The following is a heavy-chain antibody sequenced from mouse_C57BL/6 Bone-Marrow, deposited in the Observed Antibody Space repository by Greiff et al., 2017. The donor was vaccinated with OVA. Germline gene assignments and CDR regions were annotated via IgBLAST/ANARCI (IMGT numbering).Heavy chain of an antibody. CDR1: GFTFSSYA. Sequence: EVHLVESGGGLVQPGGSLKLSCAASGFTFSSYAMSWVRQTPEKRLEWVATISDGGSYTYYPDNVKGRFTISRDNAKNNLYLQMSHLKSEDTAMYYCARDRNFYFDYWGQGTTLTVSS. V-gene: IGHV5-4*01. CDR3: ARDRNFYFDY. J-gene: IGHJ2*01. CDR2: ISDGGSYT.